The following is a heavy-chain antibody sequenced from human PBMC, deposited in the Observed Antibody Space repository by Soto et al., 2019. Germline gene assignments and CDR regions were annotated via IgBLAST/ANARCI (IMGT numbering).Heavy chain of an antibody. CDR1: GYTFTSYY. CDR2: INPSGGST. J-gene: IGHJ3*02. D-gene: IGHD3-10*01. V-gene: IGHV1-46*03. Sequence: ASVKVSCKASGYTFTSYYMHWVRQAPGQGLEWMGIINPSGGSTSYAQKFQGRVTMTRDTSTSTFYMELSSLRSEDTAVYYCSRAKLYGSGSYYKLGPAFDIWGEGTMVTVSS. CDR3: SRAKLYGSGSYYKLGPAFDI.